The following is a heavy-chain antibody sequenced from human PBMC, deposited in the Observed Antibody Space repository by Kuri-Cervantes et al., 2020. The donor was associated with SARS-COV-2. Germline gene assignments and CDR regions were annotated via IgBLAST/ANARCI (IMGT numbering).Heavy chain of an antibody. D-gene: IGHD2-2*01. V-gene: IGHV4-34*01. J-gene: IGHJ4*02. CDR3: ARGRRKYQLHFFDY. Sequence: SETLSLTCAVCGGSFSGYYWSWIRQPPGKGLEWIGEINHSGSTNYNPSLKSRVTISVDASKNQFSLKLSSVTAADTAVYYCARGRRKYQLHFFDYWGQGTLVTVSS. CDR2: INHSGST. CDR1: GGSFSGYY.